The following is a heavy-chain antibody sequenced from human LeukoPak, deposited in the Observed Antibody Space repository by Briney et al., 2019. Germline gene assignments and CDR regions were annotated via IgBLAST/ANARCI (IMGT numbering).Heavy chain of an antibody. J-gene: IGHJ4*02. Sequence: SVKVSCKASGGTFSSYAISWVRQAPGQGLEWMGGIIPIFGTANYAQKFQGRVTITTDESTSTAYMELSSLRSEDTAVYYCAREGYYDSSGYYYGYFDYWGQGTLVTVSS. CDR2: IIPIFGTA. D-gene: IGHD3-22*01. V-gene: IGHV1-69*05. CDR3: AREGYYDSSGYYYGYFDY. CDR1: GGTFSSYA.